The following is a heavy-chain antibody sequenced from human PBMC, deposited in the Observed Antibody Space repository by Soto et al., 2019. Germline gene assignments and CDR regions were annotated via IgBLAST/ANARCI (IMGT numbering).Heavy chain of an antibody. Sequence: EVQLVESGGALVKPGWSLRLSCAASGFTFSSYSMNWVRQAPGKGLEWVSSISSSSKYVYYADSVKSRFTISRDNAENSLYLQMNSLRAEDTALYYCTRDLCRGIAAFFYWGQGTLVTVSS. CDR3: TRDLCRGIAAFFY. V-gene: IGHV3-21*01. J-gene: IGHJ4*02. CDR2: ISSSSKYV. CDR1: GFTFSSYS. D-gene: IGHD6-13*01.